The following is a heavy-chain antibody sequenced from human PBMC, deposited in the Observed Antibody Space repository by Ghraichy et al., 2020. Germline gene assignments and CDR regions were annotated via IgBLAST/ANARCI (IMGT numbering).Heavy chain of an antibody. V-gene: IGHV3-48*01. D-gene: IGHD3-10*01. CDR1: GFTFSSYS. CDR3: ARGTLWFGELLAQPFDY. Sequence: GGSLRLSCAASGFTFSSYSMNWVRQAPGKGLEWVSYISSSSSTIYYADSVKGRFTISRDNAKNSLYLQMNSLRAEDTAVYYCARGTLWFGELLAQPFDYWGQGTLVTVSS. J-gene: IGHJ4*02. CDR2: ISSSSSTI.